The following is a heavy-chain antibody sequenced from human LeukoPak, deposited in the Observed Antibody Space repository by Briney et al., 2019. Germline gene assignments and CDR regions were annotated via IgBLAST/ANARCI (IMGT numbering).Heavy chain of an antibody. J-gene: IGHJ4*02. Sequence: GGSLRLPCAASGFTFSSYAMHWVRQAPGKGLEYVSAISSNGGSTYYANSVKGRFTISRDNSKNTLYLQMGSLRAEDMAVYYCARDWLAVASYWGQGTLVTVSS. CDR2: ISSNGGST. D-gene: IGHD6-19*01. CDR3: ARDWLAVASY. CDR1: GFTFSSYA. V-gene: IGHV3-64*01.